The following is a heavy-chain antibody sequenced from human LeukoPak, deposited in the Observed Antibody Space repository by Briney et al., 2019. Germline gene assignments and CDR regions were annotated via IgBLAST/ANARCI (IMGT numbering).Heavy chain of an antibody. V-gene: IGHV1-2*02. D-gene: IGHD6-19*01. J-gene: IGHJ4*02. CDR3: ARELRAAVAGIDY. CDR2: INPNSGGT. Sequence: ASVKVSCKASGYTFTGYYMHWVRQAPGQGLEWMGWINPNSGGTNYAQKFQGRVTMTRDTSISTAYMELSRLRSGDTAVYYCARELRAAVAGIDYWGQGTLVTVSS. CDR1: GYTFTGYY.